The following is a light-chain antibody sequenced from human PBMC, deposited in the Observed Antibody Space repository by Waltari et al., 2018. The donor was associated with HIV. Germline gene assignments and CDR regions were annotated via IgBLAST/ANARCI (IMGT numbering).Light chain of an antibody. CDR2: NTN. CDR3: VLYMGSGISV. Sequence: QTVVTQEPSFLVSPGGTVTLTCGLSSGSVSTTYYPRWYQHTPGQAPRTLIYNTNTRSSGVPDRFSGSILGNKAALNITGAQADDECDYYCVLYMGSGISVFGGGTKLTVL. J-gene: IGLJ2*01. V-gene: IGLV8-61*01. CDR1: SGSVSTTYY.